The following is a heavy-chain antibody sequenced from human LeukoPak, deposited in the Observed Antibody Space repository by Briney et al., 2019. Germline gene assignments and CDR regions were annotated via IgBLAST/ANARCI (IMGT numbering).Heavy chain of an antibody. D-gene: IGHD2-2*01. CDR3: AKVSCSSTSCFYFDS. CDR1: GFTFSSYA. CDR2: VSGSGGST. V-gene: IGHV3-23*01. Sequence: GGSLRLSCAASGFTFSSYAMSWVRQAPGKGLECVSVVSGSGGSTYYPDSVKGRFTISRDNSENTLYLQMNSLRAEDTALYYCAKVSCSSTSCFYFDSWGQGTLVTVSS. J-gene: IGHJ4*02.